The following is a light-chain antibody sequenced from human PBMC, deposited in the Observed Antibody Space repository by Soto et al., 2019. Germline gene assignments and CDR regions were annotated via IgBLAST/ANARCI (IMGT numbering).Light chain of an antibody. CDR3: RQRSNWPPGLT. CDR1: QSVSSN. Sequence: EIVLTQSPATLSLSPGERATLSCRASQSVSSNLAWYQQKPGQAPRLLIYDASNRATGIPARFSGSGSGTDDSPTISSREPEEFAVYYCRQRSNWPPGLTFGGGTKVEIK. J-gene: IGKJ4*01. V-gene: IGKV3-11*01. CDR2: DAS.